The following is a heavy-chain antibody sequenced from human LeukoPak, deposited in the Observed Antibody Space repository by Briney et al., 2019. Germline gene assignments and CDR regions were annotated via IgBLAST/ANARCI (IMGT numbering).Heavy chain of an antibody. CDR2: IRQDGSEK. Sequence: PGGSLRLSCAASGFTFSSYWMSWVRQAPGKGLEWVANIRQDGSEKYYVDSVKGRFTISRDNAKNSLYLQMNSLRAEDTAVYYCASQANSGYDFDYWGQGTLVTVSS. V-gene: IGHV3-7*01. CDR1: GFTFSSYW. J-gene: IGHJ4*02. D-gene: IGHD5-12*01. CDR3: ASQANSGYDFDY.